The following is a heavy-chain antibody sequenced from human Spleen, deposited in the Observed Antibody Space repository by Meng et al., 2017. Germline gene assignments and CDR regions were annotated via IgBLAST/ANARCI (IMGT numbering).Heavy chain of an antibody. V-gene: IGHV4-34*01. J-gene: IGHJ4*02. CDR1: GGSFSGYY. CDR2: INHSGST. CDR3: ARGCGLRYFDWLPNDYYFDY. Sequence: SETLSLTCAVYGGSFSGYYWSWIRQPPGKGLEWIGEINHSGSTNYNPSLKSRVTISVDTSKNQFSLKLSSVTAADTAVYYCARGCGLRYFDWLPNDYYFDYWGQGTLVTVPS. D-gene: IGHD3-9*01.